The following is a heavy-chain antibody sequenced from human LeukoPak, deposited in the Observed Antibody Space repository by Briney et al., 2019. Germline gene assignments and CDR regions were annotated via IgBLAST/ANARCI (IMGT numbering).Heavy chain of an antibody. Sequence: GGSLRLSCAASGFTFSSYWVHWVRQAPGKGLVWVSRINSDGSSTSYADSVKGRFTISRDNAKNTLYLQMNSLRAEDTAVYYCTRRALGGYYYYYMDAWGKGTTVTVSS. CDR1: GFTFSSYW. J-gene: IGHJ6*03. CDR2: INSDGSST. V-gene: IGHV3-74*01. D-gene: IGHD3-10*01. CDR3: TRRALGGYYYYYMDA.